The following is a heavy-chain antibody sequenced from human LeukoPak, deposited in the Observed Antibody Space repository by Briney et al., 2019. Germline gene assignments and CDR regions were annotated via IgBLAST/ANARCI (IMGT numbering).Heavy chain of an antibody. CDR3: ARGGHYGVTTYYYYYMDV. CDR1: GYTFTSYD. J-gene: IGHJ6*03. D-gene: IGHD4-17*01. Sequence: ASVEVSCKASGYTFTSYDINWVRQATGQGLEWMGWMNPNSGNTGYAQKFQGRVTITRNTSISTAYMELSSLRSEDTAVYYCARGGHYGVTTYYYYYMDVWGKGTTVTVSS. V-gene: IGHV1-8*03. CDR2: MNPNSGNT.